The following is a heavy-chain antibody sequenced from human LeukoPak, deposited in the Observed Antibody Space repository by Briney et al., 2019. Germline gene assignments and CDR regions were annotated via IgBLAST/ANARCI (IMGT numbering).Heavy chain of an antibody. CDR3: AKDANYLDSSGYLIPFDY. J-gene: IGHJ4*02. CDR1: GFTFSRSA. D-gene: IGHD3-22*01. CDR2: IICNCQQT. Sequence: GGSLRVSWSASGFTFSRSAMTLVRQLPGGGLEVVSSIICNCQQTYYGDSVKGRFSVSRDNSQNTLYLQMDSLRADDSALYYCAKDANYLDSSGYLIPFDYWGQGTLVTVSS. V-gene: IGHV3-23*01.